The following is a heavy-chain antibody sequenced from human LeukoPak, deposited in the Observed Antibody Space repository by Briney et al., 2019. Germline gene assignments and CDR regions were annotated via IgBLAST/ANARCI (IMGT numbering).Heavy chain of an antibody. Sequence: PSETLSLTCDVSGESISGSNWWNWVRQPPGKGLEWIGGIYHSGSTNYNPSLKSRVTMSVDKSKNQFSLKLSSVTAADTAVFYCVRRRYNYGFDSWGQGSLVTVSS. J-gene: IGHJ4*02. CDR1: GESISGSNW. V-gene: IGHV4-4*02. CDR3: VRRRYNYGFDS. CDR2: IYHSGST. D-gene: IGHD5-18*01.